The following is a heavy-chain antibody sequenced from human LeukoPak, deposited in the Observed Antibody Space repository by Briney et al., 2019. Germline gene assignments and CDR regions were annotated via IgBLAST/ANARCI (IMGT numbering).Heavy chain of an antibody. J-gene: IGHJ6*02. V-gene: IGHV3-48*02. CDR3: ATSDGDYYYGMDV. Sequence: PGRSLRLSCAASGFTFSNYAVHWVRQAPGKGLEWVSYISSSSSTIYYADSVKGRFTISRDNAKNSLYLQMNSLRDEDTAVYYCATSDGDYYYGMDVWGQGTTVTVSS. D-gene: IGHD4-17*01. CDR2: ISSSSSTI. CDR1: GFTFSNYA.